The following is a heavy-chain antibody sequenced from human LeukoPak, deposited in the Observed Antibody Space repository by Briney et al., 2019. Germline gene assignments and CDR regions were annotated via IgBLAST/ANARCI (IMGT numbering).Heavy chain of an antibody. CDR2: SNTDGSST. CDR1: GFTFSSYW. J-gene: IGHJ4*02. V-gene: IGHV3-74*01. CDR3: ARDLYIAAAGTAGEADY. Sequence: GGSLRLSCAASGFTFSSYWMHWVRHAPGKGLVWVSRSNTDGSSTSYADSVKGRFTISRDNAKNSLYLQMNSLRAEDTAVYYCARDLYIAAAGTAGEADYWGQGTLVTVSS. D-gene: IGHD6-13*01.